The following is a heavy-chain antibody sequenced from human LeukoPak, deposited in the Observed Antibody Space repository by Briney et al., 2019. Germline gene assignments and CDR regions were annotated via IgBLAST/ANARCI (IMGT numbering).Heavy chain of an antibody. Sequence: SVKVSCKASGGTFSSYAISWVRQAPGQGLEWMGGIIPILGTANYAQKFQGRVTITADESTSTAYMELSSLRSEDTAVYYCARRVSVVVPAAIGHYYYYMDVWGKGTTVTVSS. CDR2: IIPILGTA. J-gene: IGHJ6*03. CDR3: ARRVSVVVPAAIGHYYYYMDV. D-gene: IGHD2-2*02. V-gene: IGHV1-69*13. CDR1: GGTFSSYA.